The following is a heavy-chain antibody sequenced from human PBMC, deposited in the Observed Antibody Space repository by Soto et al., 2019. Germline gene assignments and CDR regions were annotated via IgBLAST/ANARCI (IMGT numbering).Heavy chain of an antibody. J-gene: IGHJ4*02. CDR1: GFTFDYYW. V-gene: IGHV3-74*01. CDR2: LQTDGSHP. D-gene: IGHD2-21*02. Sequence: EVQLVESGGGLVQPGGSLRLSCVASGFTFDYYWMHWVRQAPGEGLMWVSRLQTDGSHPDYADSVKGRFTISRDNAKNTLDLQMNNRRAEDSAVYDCARGGDPDYWGQGTLVTVSS. CDR3: ARGGDPDY.